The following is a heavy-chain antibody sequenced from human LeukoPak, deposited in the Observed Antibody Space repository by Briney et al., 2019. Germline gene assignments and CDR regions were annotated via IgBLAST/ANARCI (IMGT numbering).Heavy chain of an antibody. V-gene: IGHV4-34*01. CDR2: INHSGST. D-gene: IGHD2-2*01. CDR1: GGSFSGYY. Sequence: SETLSLTCAVYGGSFSGYYWSWIRQPPGKGLEWIGEINHSGSTNYNPSLKSRATISVDTSKNQFSLKLSSVTAADTAVYYCARGRTDHLYCSSTSCYGRNWFDPWGQGTLVTVSS. J-gene: IGHJ5*02. CDR3: ARGRTDHLYCSSTSCYGRNWFDP.